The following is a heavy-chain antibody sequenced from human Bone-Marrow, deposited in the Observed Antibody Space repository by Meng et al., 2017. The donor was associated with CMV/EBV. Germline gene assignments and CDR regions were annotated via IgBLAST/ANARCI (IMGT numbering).Heavy chain of an antibody. CDR3: ARGGQQLVLGHFDY. D-gene: IGHD6-13*01. J-gene: IGHJ4*02. V-gene: IGHV1-18*01. CDR1: GYTFTSYG. Sequence: QVQLVQSGPEVKKPGASVKVSCKASGYTFTSYGISWVRQAPGQGLHLMAWINAYNGNTNYAQKFQGRVTMTTDTSTSTAYMELRSLRSDDTAVYYCARGGQQLVLGHFDYWGQGTLVTVSS. CDR2: INAYNGNT.